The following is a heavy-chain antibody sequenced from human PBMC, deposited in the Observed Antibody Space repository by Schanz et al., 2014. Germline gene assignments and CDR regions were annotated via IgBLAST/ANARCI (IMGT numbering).Heavy chain of an antibody. CDR3: ARGSQWLVMGMTNYFDY. Sequence: QVQLVESGGGVVQPGRSLRLSCAASGFTFSSYGMHWVRQAPGKGLEWVSVIYSDGRTYYGDSVKGRFTISRDNSKNTLYLQMNSLRAEDTAVYYCARGSQWLVMGMTNYFDYWGQGSLVTVSS. V-gene: IGHV3-NL1*01. CDR1: GFTFSSYG. D-gene: IGHD6-19*01. CDR2: IYSDGRT. J-gene: IGHJ4*02.